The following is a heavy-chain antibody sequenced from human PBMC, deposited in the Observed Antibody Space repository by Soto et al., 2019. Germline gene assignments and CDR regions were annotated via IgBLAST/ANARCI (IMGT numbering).Heavy chain of an antibody. CDR3: ARDWGYCSGGSCYSELYAFYGMDV. J-gene: IGHJ6*02. CDR1: GFTCSSYA. D-gene: IGHD2-15*01. V-gene: IGHV3-30-3*01. CDR2: ISYDGSNK. Sequence: QVQLVESGGGVVQPGRSLRLSCAASGFTCSSYAMHWVRQAPGKGLEWVAVISYDGSNKYYADTVKGGFTISRDNSTNTLYLQTNSLRAADAAVCYCARDWGYCSGGSCYSELYAFYGMDVWGQGTTVTVSS.